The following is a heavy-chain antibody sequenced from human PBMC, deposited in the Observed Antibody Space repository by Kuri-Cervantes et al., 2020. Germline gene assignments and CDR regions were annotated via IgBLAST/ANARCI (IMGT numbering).Heavy chain of an antibody. CDR1: GFTFSNYW. V-gene: IGHV3-7*01. D-gene: IGHD6-13*01. J-gene: IGHJ4*02. CDR3: ARPGPHSSSWYNY. Sequence: GESLKISCAASGFTFSNYWMSWVRQAPGKGLEWVANINQDGSEKYYVDSVKGRFTISRDNAKNSLYLQMNNLRAEDTAVYYCARPGPHSSSWYNYWGQGTLVTVSS. CDR2: INQDGSEK.